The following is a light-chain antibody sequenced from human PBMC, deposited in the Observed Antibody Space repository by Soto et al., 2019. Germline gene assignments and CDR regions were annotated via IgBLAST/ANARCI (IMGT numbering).Light chain of an antibody. Sequence: SYELTQSPSLSVSPGQTASITCSGDELGDKYVCWYRQKPGQSPVLVIYQDTKRPSGIPERFSGSNSGNTATLTIGGTQAMDEADYYCQAWDTGTVVFGGGTKVTVL. V-gene: IGLV3-1*01. J-gene: IGLJ2*01. CDR2: QDT. CDR3: QAWDTGTVV. CDR1: ELGDKY.